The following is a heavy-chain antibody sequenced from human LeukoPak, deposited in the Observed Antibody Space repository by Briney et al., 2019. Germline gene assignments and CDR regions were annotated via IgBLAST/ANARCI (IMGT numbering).Heavy chain of an antibody. Sequence: SETLSLTCNVSGDSITSGGFYWAWIRQSPGKGLEWIGNVYYSGSTQYNPSLRGRVSISMDMTKNQFSLNLNSVSVTDAAIYYCARRDYAAWFDPWGQGTLVTVSS. CDR1: GDSITSGGFY. CDR3: ARRDYAAWFDP. CDR2: VYYSGST. V-gene: IGHV4-39*01. J-gene: IGHJ5*02. D-gene: IGHD4/OR15-4a*01.